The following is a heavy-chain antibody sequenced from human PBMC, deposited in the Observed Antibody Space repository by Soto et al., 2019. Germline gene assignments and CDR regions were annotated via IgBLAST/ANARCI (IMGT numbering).Heavy chain of an antibody. CDR3: AKIAWNLGKLFDY. D-gene: IGHD1-7*01. V-gene: IGHV3-11*01. CDR2: ISSSGSTI. Sequence: GGSLRLSCAASGFTFSDYYMSWIRQAPGKGLEWVSYISSSGSTIYYADSVKGRFTISRDTSKNTLFLQMTSLRAEDTAVYYCAKIAWNLGKLFDYWGQGTLVTVSS. J-gene: IGHJ4*02. CDR1: GFTFSDYY.